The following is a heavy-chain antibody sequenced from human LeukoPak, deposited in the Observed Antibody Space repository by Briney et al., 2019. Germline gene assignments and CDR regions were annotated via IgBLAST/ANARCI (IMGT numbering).Heavy chain of an antibody. J-gene: IGHJ4*02. CDR2: INPSGGST. CDR1: GYTFTSYY. CDR3: ARTGPYYDILTGYPDDY. Sequence: ASVKVSCKASGYTFTSYYMHWVRQAPGQGLEWMGIINPSGGSTSYAQKFQGRVTITADKSTSTAYMELSSLRSEDTAVYYCARTGPYYDILTGYPDDYWGQGTLVTVSS. D-gene: IGHD3-9*01. V-gene: IGHV1-46*01.